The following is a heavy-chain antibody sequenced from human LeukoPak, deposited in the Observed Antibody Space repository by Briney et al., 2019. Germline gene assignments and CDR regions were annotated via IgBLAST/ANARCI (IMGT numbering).Heavy chain of an antibody. CDR3: ASLFKTGHHASYYMDV. CDR2: IYYSGST. Sequence: PSETLSLTCTVSGGSISSSSYYWGWIRQPPGKGLEWIGSIYYSGSTYYNPSLKSLVTISVDTSKNQFSLKLSSVTAADTAVYYCASLFKTGHHASYYMDVWGKGTTVTVSS. CDR1: GGSISSSSYY. J-gene: IGHJ6*03. D-gene: IGHD1-14*01. V-gene: IGHV4-39*01.